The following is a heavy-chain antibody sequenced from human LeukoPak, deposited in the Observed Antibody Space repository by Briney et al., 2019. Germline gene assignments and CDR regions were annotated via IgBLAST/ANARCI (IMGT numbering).Heavy chain of an antibody. V-gene: IGHV4-38-2*01. Sequence: SETLSLTCAVSGYSSSSGYYWGWIRQPPGKGLEWIGSIYHSGSTYYNPSLKSRVTISVDTSKDQFSLNLSSVTAADTAVYYCARHDYGPNWFDPWGQGTLVTVSS. CDR2: IYHSGST. D-gene: IGHD4-17*01. J-gene: IGHJ5*02. CDR1: GYSSSSGYY. CDR3: ARHDYGPNWFDP.